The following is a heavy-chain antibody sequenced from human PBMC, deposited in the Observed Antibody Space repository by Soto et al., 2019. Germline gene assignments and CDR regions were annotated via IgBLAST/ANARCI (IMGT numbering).Heavy chain of an antibody. Sequence: QVQLVQSGAEVKKPGSSVKVSCKASGGTFSSYAISWVIQAPGQGLEWMGGIIPIFGTADYAQKVQGRVAINADASKSTAYMELSSLRSEETAVYYCASAWGPSYYYGMDVWGQGTTVNVSS. J-gene: IGHJ6*02. V-gene: IGHV1-69*12. CDR1: GGTFSSYA. D-gene: IGHD3-16*01. CDR3: ASAWGPSYYYGMDV. CDR2: IIPIFGTA.